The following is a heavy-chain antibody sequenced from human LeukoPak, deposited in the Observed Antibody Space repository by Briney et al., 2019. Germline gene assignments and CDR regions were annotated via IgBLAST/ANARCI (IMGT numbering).Heavy chain of an antibody. CDR2: ISSSSNSM. J-gene: IGHJ4*02. V-gene: IGHV3-48*03. Sequence: GGSLRLSCAASGFTFSSYEMNWVRQAPGKGLEWVSYISSSSNSMYYADSVKGRFTISRDNAKNSLYLQMNSLRDEDTAVYYCARAFDYWGQGTLVAVSS. CDR3: ARAFDY. CDR1: GFTFSSYE.